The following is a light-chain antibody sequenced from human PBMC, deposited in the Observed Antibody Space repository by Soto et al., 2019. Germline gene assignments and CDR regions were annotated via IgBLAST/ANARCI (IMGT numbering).Light chain of an antibody. CDR1: QSVTTY. V-gene: IGKV3-11*01. CDR3: QQRAIWPLT. J-gene: IGKJ4*01. CDR2: DTS. Sequence: EIVLTQSPATVSLSPGERATLSCRASQSVTTYLAWYQQRPGQAPRLLIYDTSNRATGIPARFSGSGSGTDFTLTISSLEPEDFAVYYCQQRAIWPLTFGGGTKVDIK.